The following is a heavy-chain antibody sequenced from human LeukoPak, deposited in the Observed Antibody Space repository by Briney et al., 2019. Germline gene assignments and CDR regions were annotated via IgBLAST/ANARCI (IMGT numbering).Heavy chain of an antibody. D-gene: IGHD6-6*01. CDR1: GFTFSTYW. CDR2: INQDGGEK. Sequence: TGGSLRLSCAASGFTFSTYWMSWVRQAPGKGLEWVANINQDGGEKYCVDSVKGRFTISRDNAKKSLYLQMNSLRAEDSAVYYCARDRRSKAARPSDYWGQGTLVTVSS. CDR3: ARDRRSKAARPSDY. V-gene: IGHV3-7*01. J-gene: IGHJ4*02.